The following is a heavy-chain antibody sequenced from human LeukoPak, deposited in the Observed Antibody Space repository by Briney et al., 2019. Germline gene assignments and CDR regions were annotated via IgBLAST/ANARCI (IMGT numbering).Heavy chain of an antibody. D-gene: IGHD5-12*01. CDR2: ISWNSGSI. CDR1: GFTFDDYA. V-gene: IGHV3-9*01. CDR3: AKDMRYSGYDGFDY. J-gene: IGHJ4*02. Sequence: PGGYLRRYCAASGFTFDDYAMHWVRQAPGKGLEWVSGISWNSGSIGYADSVKGRFTISRDNAKNSLYLQMNSLRAEDTALYYCAKDMRYSGYDGFDYWGQGTLVTVSS.